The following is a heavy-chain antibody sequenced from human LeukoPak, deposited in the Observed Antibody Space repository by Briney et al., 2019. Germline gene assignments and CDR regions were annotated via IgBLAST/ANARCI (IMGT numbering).Heavy chain of an antibody. J-gene: IGHJ4*02. CDR2: TYYRSKWYN. V-gene: IGHV6-1*01. CDR1: GDNVSSNSAA. CDR3: AREKIAAAGTLDY. Sequence: SQTLSLTCAISGDNVSSNSAAWNWIGQSPSRGLEWLGRTYYRSKWYNDYAVSVKSRVTINPDTSKNQFSLQLNSVTPEDTAVYYCAREKIAAAGTLDYWGQGTLVTVSS. D-gene: IGHD6-13*01.